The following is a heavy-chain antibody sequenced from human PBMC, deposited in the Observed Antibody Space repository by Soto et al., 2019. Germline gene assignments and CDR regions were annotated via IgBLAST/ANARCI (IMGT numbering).Heavy chain of an antibody. J-gene: IGHJ4*02. CDR3: AKEFYSDSIGLDY. V-gene: IGHV1-69*13. Sequence: SVKVSCKTSGGTFSSSAINWVRQAPGQGLEWMGGIISMFGTTNYAQKFQGRVTITADEFTSTVYMELTSLRSEDTAVYYCAKEFYSDSIGLDYWGQGTLVTVSS. CDR1: GGTFSSSA. D-gene: IGHD3-22*01. CDR2: IISMFGTT.